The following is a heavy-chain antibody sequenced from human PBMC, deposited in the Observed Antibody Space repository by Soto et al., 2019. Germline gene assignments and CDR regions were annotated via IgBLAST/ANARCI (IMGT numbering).Heavy chain of an antibody. J-gene: IGHJ6*02. CDR3: AKGYYDSSGSYGMGV. CDR1: GFTFSSYG. V-gene: IGHV3-30*18. Sequence: PGGSLRLSCAASGFTFSSYGMHWVRQAPGKGLEWVAVISYDGSNKYQADSVKGRFTISRDDSKNTLYLQMNSLRAEDTAVYYCAKGYYDSSGSYGMGVWGRGTTVTVSS. D-gene: IGHD3-22*01. CDR2: ISYDGSNK.